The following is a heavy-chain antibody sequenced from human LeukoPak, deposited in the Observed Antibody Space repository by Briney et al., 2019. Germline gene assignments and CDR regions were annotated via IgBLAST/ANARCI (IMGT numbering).Heavy chain of an antibody. CDR2: IYTSEST. CDR3: ARESWTVVGGYYFDY. Sequence: SETLSLTCTVSGGSISSYYWSWIRQPAGKGPEWIGRIYTSESTNYNPSLKRRVTMSVDTSKYQFSLNLSSVTSPDTAVYYCARESWTVVGGYYFDYWGKGTLVTVSS. J-gene: IGHJ4*02. CDR1: GGSISSYY. D-gene: IGHD3-10*01. V-gene: IGHV4-4*07.